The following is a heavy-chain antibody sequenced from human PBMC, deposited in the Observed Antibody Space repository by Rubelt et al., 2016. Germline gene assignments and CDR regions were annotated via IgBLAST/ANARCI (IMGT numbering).Heavy chain of an antibody. Sequence: SSYGMHWVRQAPGKGLEWVAVISYDGSNKYYADSVKGRFTISRDNSKNTLYLQMTSLRAEDTAVYYCAKDQLSSSTRGNFDYWGQGTLVTVSS. CDR1: SSYG. V-gene: IGHV3-30*18. CDR3: AKDQLSSSTRGNFDY. CDR2: ISYDGSNK. J-gene: IGHJ4*02. D-gene: IGHD2-2*01.